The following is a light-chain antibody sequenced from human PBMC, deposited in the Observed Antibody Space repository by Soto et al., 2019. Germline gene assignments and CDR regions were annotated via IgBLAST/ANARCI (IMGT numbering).Light chain of an antibody. CDR2: GAS. J-gene: IGKJ1*01. V-gene: IGKV3-15*01. Sequence: EIVMTQSPATLSVSPGERATLSCRASQSVSRNLAWYQQKPGQAPRLLIYGASTRATGIPARFSGSGSGTEFTLTSSSRQSEDFSVYYCQQYVTCWTFVQGTKVEIK. CDR3: QQYVTCWT. CDR1: QSVSRN.